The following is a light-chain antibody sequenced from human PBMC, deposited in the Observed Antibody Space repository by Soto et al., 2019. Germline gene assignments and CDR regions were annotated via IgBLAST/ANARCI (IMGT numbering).Light chain of an antibody. J-gene: IGLJ3*02. V-gene: IGLV2-23*01. CDR1: SSDVGSYNL. CDR3: CSYAGSRV. CDR2: EGS. Sequence: QSALTQPASVSGSPGQSITISCTGTSSDVGSYNLVSWYQQHPAKDPKLMIYEGSKRPSGVSNRFSGSKSGNTASLTISGLQAEDEADYYCCSYAGSRVFGGGTKLTVL.